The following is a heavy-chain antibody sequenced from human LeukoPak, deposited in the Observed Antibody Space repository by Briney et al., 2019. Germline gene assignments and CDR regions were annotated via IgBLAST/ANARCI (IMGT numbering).Heavy chain of an antibody. J-gene: IGHJ4*02. CDR1: GGSISSYY. Sequence: SATLSLTCTVSGGSISSYYWSWIRQHPGKGLEWIEYIYYSGSTNYNPSLRSRVTISVDTSKNQFSLKLSSVTAADTAVYYCARGRGSQGYLGQGTLVTVSS. CDR3: ARGRGSQGY. V-gene: IGHV4-59*01. D-gene: IGHD1-26*01. CDR2: IYYSGST.